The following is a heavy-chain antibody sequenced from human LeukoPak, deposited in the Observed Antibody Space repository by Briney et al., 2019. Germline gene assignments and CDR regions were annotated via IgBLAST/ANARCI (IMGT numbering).Heavy chain of an antibody. J-gene: IGHJ4*02. D-gene: IGHD6-19*01. Sequence: GGSLRLSCAASGFTFSNAWMSWVCQAPGKGLEWVGHIRTKTDGGTADYAAPVKGRFTISRDDSKNTLYLQMNSLKTEDTAVYYCTQAVAGDYWGQGTLVTVSS. CDR1: GFTFSNAW. CDR3: TQAVAGDY. V-gene: IGHV3-15*01. CDR2: IRTKTDGGTA.